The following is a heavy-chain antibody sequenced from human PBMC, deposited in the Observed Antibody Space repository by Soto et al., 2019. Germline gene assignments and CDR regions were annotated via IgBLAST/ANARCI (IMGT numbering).Heavy chain of an antibody. CDR1: GYSISSGYY. V-gene: IGHV4-38-2*01. Sequence: PSETLSLTCSVSGYSISSGYYWGWIRRPPGKGLEWIGTFYHSGSTYYNPSLKSRVTISGDTSKNQFSLKATSVTAADTAVYYCARVGFGGHGYIDYWGQGILVTVSS. CDR3: ARVGFGGHGYIDY. D-gene: IGHD5-12*01. CDR2: FYHSGST. J-gene: IGHJ4*02.